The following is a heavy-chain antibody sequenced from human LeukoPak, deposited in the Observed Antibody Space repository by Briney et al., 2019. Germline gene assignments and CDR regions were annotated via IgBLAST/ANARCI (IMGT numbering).Heavy chain of an antibody. J-gene: IGHJ5*02. CDR3: ARDLGSSWLGLT. V-gene: IGHV1-2*02. CDR2: INPNNGGT. Sequence: ASVKVSCTASGYTLTGYYMHWVRQAPGQGLEWMGWINPNNGGTNYAQKFQGRVTMTRDTSISTAYMELSRLRSDDTAVYYCARDLGSSWLGLTWGQGTLVTVSS. D-gene: IGHD6-13*01. CDR1: GYTLTGYY.